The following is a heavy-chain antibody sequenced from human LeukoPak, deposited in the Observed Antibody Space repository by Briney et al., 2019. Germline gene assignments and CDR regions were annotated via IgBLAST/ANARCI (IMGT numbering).Heavy chain of an antibody. CDR1: GGSISSYY. Sequence: PSETLSLTCTVSGGSISSYYWSWIRQPPGKGLEWIGYIYYSGSTNYNPSLKSRVTISVDTSKNQFSLKLSSVTAADTAVYYCARAFSYEGDYYYGMDVWGQGTTVTVSS. CDR2: IYYSGST. J-gene: IGHJ6*02. CDR3: ARAFSYEGDYYYGMDV. V-gene: IGHV4-59*12. D-gene: IGHD5-12*01.